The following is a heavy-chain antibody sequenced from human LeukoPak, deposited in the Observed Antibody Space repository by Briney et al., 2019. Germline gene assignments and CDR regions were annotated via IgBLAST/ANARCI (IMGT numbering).Heavy chain of an antibody. CDR1: GYSFTSYW. V-gene: IGHV5-51*01. CDR2: TYPGDSDT. J-gene: IGHJ4*02. CDR3: ARHPPYYYGSGSSYYFDY. Sequence: GESLKISCKASGYSFTSYWIGWVRQMPGKGLEWMGLTYPGDSDTRYSPSFQGQVTISADKSISTAYLQWSSLKALDTAMYYCARHPPYYYGSGSSYYFDYWGQGTLVTVSS. D-gene: IGHD3-10*01.